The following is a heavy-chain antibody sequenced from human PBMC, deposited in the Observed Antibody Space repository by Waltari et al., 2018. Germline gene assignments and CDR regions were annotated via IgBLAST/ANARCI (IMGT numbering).Heavy chain of an antibody. D-gene: IGHD1-1*01. CDR2: IYYSGST. CDR3: ARGALLENPFDY. J-gene: IGHJ4*02. Sequence: QVQLQESGPGLVKPSETLSLTCTVSGGSIRSYYWSWIRQPPGKGLEWIGDIYYSGSTNYNPSLKSRVTISVDTSKNQFSLKLSSVTAADTAVYYCARGALLENPFDYWGQGTLVTVSS. V-gene: IGHV4-59*01. CDR1: GGSIRSYY.